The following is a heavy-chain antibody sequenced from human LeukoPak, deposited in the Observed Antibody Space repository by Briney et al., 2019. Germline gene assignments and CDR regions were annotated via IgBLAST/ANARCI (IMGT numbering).Heavy chain of an antibody. CDR3: ARDTPGGYDSSGYYSPDFDY. CDR1: GYTFTSYG. D-gene: IGHD3-22*01. J-gene: IGHJ4*02. V-gene: IGHV1-18*01. Sequence: ASVKVSCKASGYTFTSYGISWVRQAPVQGLEWMGWISAYNGDTNYAQKLQGRVTMTTDTSTSTAYMELRSLRSDDTAVYYCARDTPGGYDSSGYYSPDFDYWGQGTLVTVSS. CDR2: ISAYNGDT.